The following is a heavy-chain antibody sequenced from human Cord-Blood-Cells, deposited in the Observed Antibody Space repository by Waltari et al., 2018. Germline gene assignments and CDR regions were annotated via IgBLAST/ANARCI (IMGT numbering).Heavy chain of an antibody. V-gene: IGHV4-34*01. Sequence: QVQLQQWGAGLLKPSEPLSLTCAVYGGSFSGYYWSWIRQPPGKGLEWIGEINHSGSTNYNPPLKSRVTISVDTSKNQFSLELSSVTAADTAVYYCARGLAIAAAGNRGLGYWGQGTLVTVSS. CDR1: GGSFSGYY. D-gene: IGHD6-13*01. J-gene: IGHJ4*02. CDR2: INHSGST. CDR3: ARGLAIAAAGNRGLGY.